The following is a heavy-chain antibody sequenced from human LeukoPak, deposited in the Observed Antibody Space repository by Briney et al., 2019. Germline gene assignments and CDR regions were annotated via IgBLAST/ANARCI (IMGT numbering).Heavy chain of an antibody. V-gene: IGHV7-4-1*02. Sequence: ASVKVSCKASGYTFTNYTLNWVRQAPGQGLEWTGWIDTNTGNPTYAQGFIGRFVFSLDTSVTTAYLQITSLKTEDIGVYYCARGHDTTGYFAYWGQGSLVTVSS. CDR3: ARGHDTTGYFAY. CDR1: GYTFTNYT. D-gene: IGHD3-9*01. CDR2: IDTNTGNP. J-gene: IGHJ4*02.